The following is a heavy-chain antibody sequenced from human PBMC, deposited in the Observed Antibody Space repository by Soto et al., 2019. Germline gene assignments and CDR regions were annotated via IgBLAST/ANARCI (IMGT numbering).Heavy chain of an antibody. CDR1: GGSFSGYY. CDR2: INHSGST. Sequence: QVQLQQWGAGLLKPSETLSLTCAVYGGSFSGYYWSWIRQPPGKGLEWIGEINHSGSTNYNPSLKSRVTISVDTSKNQFSLKLSSVTAADTAVYYCARGKRDFDNYDFWSGYDYFDYWGQGTLVTVSS. V-gene: IGHV4-34*01. J-gene: IGHJ4*02. D-gene: IGHD3-3*01. CDR3: ARGKRDFDNYDFWSGYDYFDY.